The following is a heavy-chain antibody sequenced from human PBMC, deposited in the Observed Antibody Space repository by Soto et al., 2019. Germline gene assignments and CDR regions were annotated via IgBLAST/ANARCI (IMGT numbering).Heavy chain of an antibody. J-gene: IGHJ4*02. V-gene: IGHV1-8*01. CDR2: MNPNSGDT. CDR3: ASGLSDY. Sequence: QVHLVQSGAEVKKPGASVKVSCKASGDTFTSYDINWVRQATGQGLEWMGWMNPNSGDTGYAQKFHGRVSMTINTSISTAYMELSSLRSEDTAVYYCASGLSDYWGQGTLVTVSS. CDR1: GDTFTSYD.